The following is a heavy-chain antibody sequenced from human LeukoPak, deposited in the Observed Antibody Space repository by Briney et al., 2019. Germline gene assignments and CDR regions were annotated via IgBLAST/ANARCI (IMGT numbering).Heavy chain of an antibody. CDR2: IIPIFGTA. J-gene: IGHJ4*02. CDR1: GGTFSSYA. D-gene: IGHD3-16*01. Sequence: SVKVSCKASGGTFSSYAISWVRQAPGQGLEWMGGIIPIFGTANYAQKFRGRVTMTTDTSTSTAYLELRSLRSDDTAVYYCARGETRNDYWGQGTLVTVSS. V-gene: IGHV1-69*05. CDR3: ARGETRNDY.